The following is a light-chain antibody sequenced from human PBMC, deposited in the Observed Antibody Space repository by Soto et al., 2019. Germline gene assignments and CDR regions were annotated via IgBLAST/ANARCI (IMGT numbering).Light chain of an antibody. CDR3: SSYAGNTKGV. CDR2: EVS. V-gene: IGLV2-8*01. Sequence: QSALTQPPSASGSPGQSVTISCTGTSSDVGGYDYVSWYQQHPGKAPKLMIFEVSKRPSGVPDRFSGSKSGNTASLTVSGLQAEDEADYYCSSYAGNTKGVFGTGTKVNVL. CDR1: SSDVGGYDY. J-gene: IGLJ1*01.